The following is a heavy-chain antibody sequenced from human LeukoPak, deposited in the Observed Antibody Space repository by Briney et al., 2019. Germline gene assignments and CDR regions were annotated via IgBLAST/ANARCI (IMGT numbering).Heavy chain of an antibody. CDR3: ARLTGEQQLVGPLDY. CDR1: GYSLTSYW. V-gene: IGHV5-51*01. CDR2: IYPGDSDT. J-gene: IGHJ4*02. Sequence: PGESLKISCKGSGYSLTSYWIGWVRQMPGKGLEWMGIIYPGDSDTRYSPSFQGQVTISADKSISTAYLQWSSLKASDTAMYYCARLTGEQQLVGPLDYWGQGTLVTVSS. D-gene: IGHD6-13*01.